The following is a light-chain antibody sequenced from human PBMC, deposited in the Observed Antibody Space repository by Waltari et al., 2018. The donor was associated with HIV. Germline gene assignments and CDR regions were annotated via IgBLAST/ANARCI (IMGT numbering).Light chain of an antibody. CDR3: LLSYAGARPVV. CDR1: TGAVTSCLH. Sequence: QAVVTQEPSLTVSPGGTVTLTCGSSTGAVTSCLHPYWFQQKTGQAPKTLIYDLNNKHSWTPARFSGSLLGGKAALTLSGAQPEDEAKYYCLLSYAGARPVVFGGGTQLTVL. CDR2: DLN. J-gene: IGLJ2*01. V-gene: IGLV7-46*01.